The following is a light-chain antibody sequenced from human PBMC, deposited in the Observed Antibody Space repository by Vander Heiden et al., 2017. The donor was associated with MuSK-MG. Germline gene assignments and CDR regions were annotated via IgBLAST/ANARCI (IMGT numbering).Light chain of an antibody. CDR3: QQSYSTPQT. J-gene: IGKJ1*01. CDR2: AAS. V-gene: IGKV1-39*01. Sequence: DIQMTQSPSSLSASVGDRVTITCRASQSISSYLNWYQQKPVKAPKLLIYAASSFQSGVPSRFSGSGSRTDFTLTIMSLQPEHFATYYCQQSYSTPQTFGQGTKVEIK. CDR1: QSISSY.